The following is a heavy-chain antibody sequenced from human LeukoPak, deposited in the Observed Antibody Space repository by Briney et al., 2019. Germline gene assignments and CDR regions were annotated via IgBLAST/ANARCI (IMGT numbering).Heavy chain of an antibody. J-gene: IGHJ6*03. V-gene: IGHV4-39*01. Sequence: SETLSLTCTVSGGSISSSSYYWGWIRQPPGKGLEWIGSIYYSGSTYYNPSLKSRVTISVDTSKNQFSLKLSSVTAADTAVYYCARRNPTVTTSYYYYYMDVWGKGTTVTVSS. CDR3: ARRNPTVTTSYYYYYMDV. CDR1: GGSISSSSYY. D-gene: IGHD4-17*01. CDR2: IYYSGST.